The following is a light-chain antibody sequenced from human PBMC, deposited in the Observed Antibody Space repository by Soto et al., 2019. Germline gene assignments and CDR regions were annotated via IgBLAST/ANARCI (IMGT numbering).Light chain of an antibody. Sequence: DIQMTQSPSTLSTSVGDRVTITCRASQSISTWLAWYQQKPGKAPKLLIYQASSLESGVPSRFRGSGSGTEFTLTISSLQADDFATYYCQEYSRDPRRFGQGTKVDIK. CDR2: QAS. CDR1: QSISTW. J-gene: IGKJ1*01. CDR3: QEYSRDPRR. V-gene: IGKV1-5*03.